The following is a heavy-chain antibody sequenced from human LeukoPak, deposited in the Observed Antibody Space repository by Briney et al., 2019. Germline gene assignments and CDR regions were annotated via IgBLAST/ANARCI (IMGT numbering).Heavy chain of an antibody. CDR2: IYYSGST. CDR3: ARAVITTHIDY. V-gene: IGHV4-30-4*01. J-gene: IGHJ4*02. Sequence: SQTLSLTCTVSGDSISSGDYYWTWIRQPPGKGLEWIGYIYYSGSTYYNPSLKSRVTILVDTSKNQFSLKLSSVTAADTAVYYCARAVITTHIDYWGQGTLVTVSS. CDR1: GDSISSGDYY. D-gene: IGHD3-22*01.